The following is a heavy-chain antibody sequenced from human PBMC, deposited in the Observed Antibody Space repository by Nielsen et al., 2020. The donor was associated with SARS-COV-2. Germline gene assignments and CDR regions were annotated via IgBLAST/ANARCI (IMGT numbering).Heavy chain of an antibody. CDR1: GFTFSDYY. CDR3: ARSQSSGYYYFDYYYYGMDV. CDR2: ISSSGGTI. Sequence: GESLKISCAASGFTFSDYYMSWIRQAPGKGLEWVSYISSSGGTIYYADSVKGRFTISRDNAKNSLYLQMNSLRAEDTAVYYCARSQSSGYYYFDYYYYGMDVWGQGTTVTVSS. V-gene: IGHV3-11*01. J-gene: IGHJ6*02. D-gene: IGHD3-22*01.